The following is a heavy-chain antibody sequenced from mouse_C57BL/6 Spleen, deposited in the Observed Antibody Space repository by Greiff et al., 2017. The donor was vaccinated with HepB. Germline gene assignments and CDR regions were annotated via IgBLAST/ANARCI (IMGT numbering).Heavy chain of an antibody. CDR2: ISSGSSTI. CDR1: GFTFSDYG. Sequence: EVKVVESGGGLVKPGGSLKLSCAASGFTFSDYGMHWVRQAPEKGLEWVAYISSGSSTIYYADTVKGRFTISRDNAKNTLFLQMTSLRSEDTAMYYCARLLLPFAYWGQGTLVTVSA. D-gene: IGHD1-1*01. CDR3: ARLLLPFAY. V-gene: IGHV5-17*01. J-gene: IGHJ3*01.